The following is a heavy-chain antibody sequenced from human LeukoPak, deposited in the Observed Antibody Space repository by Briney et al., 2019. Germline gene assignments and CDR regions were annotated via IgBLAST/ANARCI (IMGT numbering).Heavy chain of an antibody. CDR1: GYTFTGYY. V-gene: IGHV1-2*06. CDR3: ARGVNVAAPRGWYFDL. J-gene: IGHJ2*01. D-gene: IGHD6-13*01. Sequence: ASVKVSCKASGYTFTGYYMHWVRQAPGQGLEWMGRINPNSGGTNYAQKFQGRVTMTRDTSTSTVYMELSSLRSEDTAVYYCARGVNVAAPRGWYFDLWGRGTLVTVSS. CDR2: INPNSGGT.